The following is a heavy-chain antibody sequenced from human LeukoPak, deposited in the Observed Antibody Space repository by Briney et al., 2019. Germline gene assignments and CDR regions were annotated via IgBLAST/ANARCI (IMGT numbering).Heavy chain of an antibody. V-gene: IGHV1-69*04. J-gene: IGHJ4*02. CDR1: GGTFSSYA. CDR3: ARDKVPGSGYYYHFDY. Sequence: GASVKVSCKASGGTFSSYAISWVRQAPGQGLEWMGRIIPIFGIANYAQKFQGRVTMTRDTSISTAYMELSRLRSDDTAVYYCARDKVPGSGYYYHFDYWGQGTLVTVSS. CDR2: IIPIFGIA. D-gene: IGHD3-22*01.